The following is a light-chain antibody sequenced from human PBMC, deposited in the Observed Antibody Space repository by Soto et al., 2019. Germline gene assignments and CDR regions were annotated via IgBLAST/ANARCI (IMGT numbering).Light chain of an antibody. J-gene: IGLJ2*01. CDR3: SAYTNTPVI. CDR2: DVS. CDR1: SSDVGDYNY. Sequence: QAVVTQPASVSGSPGQSITISCTGTSSDVGDYNYVSWYQQLPGKAPKLIIYDVSNRLSGVSNRFSGSKSGNTASLTISGLQADDEGDYYCSAYTNTPVIFGGGTKVTVL. V-gene: IGLV2-14*01.